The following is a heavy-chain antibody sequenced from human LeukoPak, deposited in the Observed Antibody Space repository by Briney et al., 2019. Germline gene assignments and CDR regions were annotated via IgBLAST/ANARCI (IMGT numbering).Heavy chain of an antibody. D-gene: IGHD3-10*01. CDR2: INQDGSDM. Sequence: GRSLRLSCTASGFTFSNFWMNWVRLTPGKGLEWVAKINQDGSDMYYVDSVKGRFFVSRDNARNLVYLQMNSLRVDDTAVYYCARDFPGIGRGTFDFWGQGTIIIVSS. CDR1: GFTFSNFW. J-gene: IGHJ3*01. V-gene: IGHV3-7*03. CDR3: ARDFPGIGRGTFDF.